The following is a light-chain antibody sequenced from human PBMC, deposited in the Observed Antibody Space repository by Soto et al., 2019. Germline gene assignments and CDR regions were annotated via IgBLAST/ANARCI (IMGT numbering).Light chain of an antibody. Sequence: QSVLTQPASVSGSPGQSITISCTGASSDVGAYDYVSWYQQHPGKAPELMIYEVTNRPSGVSNRFSGSKSGNTASLTISGLQDEEEADYYCSSYKSRSTFVFGTGTKVTV. CDR1: SSDVGAYDY. J-gene: IGLJ1*01. V-gene: IGLV2-14*03. CDR3: SSYKSRSTFV. CDR2: EVT.